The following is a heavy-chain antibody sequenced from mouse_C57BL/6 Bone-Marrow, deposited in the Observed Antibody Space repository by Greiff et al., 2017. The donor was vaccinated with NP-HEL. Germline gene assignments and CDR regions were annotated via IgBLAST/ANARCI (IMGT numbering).Heavy chain of an antibody. Sequence: QVQLQQPGAELVMPGASVKLSCKASGYTFTSYWMHWVKQRPGQGLEWIGEIDPSDSYTNYNQKFKGKSTLTVDKSSSTAYMQLSSLTSEDSAVYYGARYGNYFAWFAYWGQGTLVTVSA. V-gene: IGHV1-69*01. CDR2: IDPSDSYT. D-gene: IGHD2-1*01. CDR3: ARYGNYFAWFAY. CDR1: GYTFTSYW. J-gene: IGHJ3*01.